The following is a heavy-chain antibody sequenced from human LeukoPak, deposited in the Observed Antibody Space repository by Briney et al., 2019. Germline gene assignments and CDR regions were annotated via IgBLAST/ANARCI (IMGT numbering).Heavy chain of an antibody. CDR3: ASSLSSTTYAFDI. CDR2: VHYSGST. CDR1: GGSISSSSYY. D-gene: IGHD6-13*01. Sequence: SETLSLTCTVSGGSISSSSYYWGWIRQPPGKGLEWIGYVHYSGSTNSNPSLKSRVTISVDTSKNHFSLRLSSVTAADTAVYYCASSLSSTTYAFDIWGRGTLVTVSS. V-gene: IGHV4-61*05. J-gene: IGHJ3*02.